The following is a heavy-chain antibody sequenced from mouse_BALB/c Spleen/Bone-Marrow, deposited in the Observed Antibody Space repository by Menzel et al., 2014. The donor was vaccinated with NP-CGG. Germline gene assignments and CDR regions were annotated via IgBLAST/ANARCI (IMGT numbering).Heavy chain of an antibody. CDR3: ALYYYGSLDY. D-gene: IGHD1-1*01. V-gene: IGHV1S81*02. CDR2: INPSNGRT. J-gene: IGHJ2*01. CDR1: VYTFTSYW. Sequence: LGEAGAELVKPGASVKLSCNASVYTFTSYWMHWVKQRPGQGLEWTGEINPSNGRTNYNEKFKSKATLTADKSSSTAYMQLSSLTSEDSAVYYCALYYYGSLDYWGQGPPLSAS.